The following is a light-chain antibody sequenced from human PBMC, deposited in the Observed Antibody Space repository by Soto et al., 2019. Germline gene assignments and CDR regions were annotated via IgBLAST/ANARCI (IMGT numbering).Light chain of an antibody. J-gene: IGLJ1*01. CDR2: EVS. V-gene: IGLV2-8*01. CDR3: CSYAGRNREI. CDR1: SSDVGGYNY. Sequence: QSVLTQPPSASGSPGQSVTISCTGTSSDVGGYNYVSWYQQYPGKAPKLMIYEVSKRPSGVPDRFSGSKSGNTASLTVSGRQAEDEADYYCCSYAGRNREIFGTGTKVTVL.